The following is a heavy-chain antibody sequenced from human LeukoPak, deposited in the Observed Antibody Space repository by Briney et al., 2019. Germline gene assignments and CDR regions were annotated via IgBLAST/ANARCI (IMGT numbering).Heavy chain of an antibody. V-gene: IGHV4-59*01. Sequence: PSETLSLTCTVSGGSISSYYWSWIRQPPGKGLEWIGYIYYSGSTNYNPSLKSRVTISVDTSKNQFSLKLSSVTAADTAVYYCARAGAAAGTRYWFDPWGQGTLVTVSS. CDR2: IYYSGST. J-gene: IGHJ5*02. CDR1: GGSISSYY. CDR3: ARAGAAAGTRYWFDP. D-gene: IGHD6-13*01.